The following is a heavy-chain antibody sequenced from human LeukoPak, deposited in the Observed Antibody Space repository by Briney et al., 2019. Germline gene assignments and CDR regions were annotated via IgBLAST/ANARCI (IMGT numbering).Heavy chain of an antibody. CDR2: IYPGDSDT. CDR1: GYSFTSYW. V-gene: IGHV5-51*01. J-gene: IGHJ3*02. D-gene: IGHD6-13*01. CDR3: AVSSSWYWGRFGDAFDI. Sequence: GEALKISCKGSGYSFTSYWIGWVRPMSGKGLEGVWIIYPGDSDTIYSPSFQGQVTISADKSIRTAYMQWSSLTASDTAMYYCAVSSSWYWGRFGDAFDIWGQGTMVTVSS.